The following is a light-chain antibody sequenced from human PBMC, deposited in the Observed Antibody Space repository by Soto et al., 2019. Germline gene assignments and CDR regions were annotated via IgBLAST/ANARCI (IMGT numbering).Light chain of an antibody. CDR1: SSDVGAYNF. CDR3: SAYTVSRTYV. V-gene: IGLV2-14*03. Sequence: SALTQPGSVSGYPGQSITISCTGTSSDVGAYNFVSWHQQHPGKAPKLMIYNVYDRPSGISYRFSGSKSGNTASLTISGLQGEDEADYYCSAYTVSRTYVFGTGTKV. CDR2: NVY. J-gene: IGLJ1*01.